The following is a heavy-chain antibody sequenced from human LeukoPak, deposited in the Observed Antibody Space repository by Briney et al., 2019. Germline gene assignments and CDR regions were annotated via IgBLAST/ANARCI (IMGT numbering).Heavy chain of an antibody. V-gene: IGHV3-33*01. CDR1: GFTFSSYG. CDR3: ARESGNGYSSGWYLYYYYGMDV. CDR2: IWYDGSNK. D-gene: IGHD6-19*01. J-gene: IGHJ6*02. Sequence: PGGSLRLSCAASGFTFSSYGMHWVRQAPGKGLEWVAVIWYDGSNKYYADSVKGRFTISRDNSKNTLYLQMNSLRAEDTAVYYCARESGNGYSSGWYLYYYYGMDVWGQGTTVTVSS.